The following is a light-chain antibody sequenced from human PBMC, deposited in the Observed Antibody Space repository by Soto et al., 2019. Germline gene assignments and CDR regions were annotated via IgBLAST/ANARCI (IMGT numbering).Light chain of an antibody. Sequence: EIVLTQSPGTLSLSPGERATLSCRASQSVTSTHLAWYQQKPGQAPRLLIYGTSNRATGIPDRFSGSGSGTRFTLTISRLEPGDLAVYYCQQYGSSPWTFRQGTKVEIK. CDR3: QQYGSSPWT. CDR1: QSVTSTH. V-gene: IGKV3-20*01. CDR2: GTS. J-gene: IGKJ1*01.